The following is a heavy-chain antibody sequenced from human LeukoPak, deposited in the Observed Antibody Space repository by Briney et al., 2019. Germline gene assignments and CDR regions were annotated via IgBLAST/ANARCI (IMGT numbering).Heavy chain of an antibody. Sequence: ASVKVSCKASGYTFTGYYMHWVRQAPGQGLEWMGWINPNSGGTNYAQKFQGRVTMTRDTSISTAYMELSRLRSDDTAVYYCARDHSAALGYYYYMDVWGKGTAVTVSS. V-gene: IGHV1-2*02. CDR2: INPNSGGT. D-gene: IGHD2-2*01. J-gene: IGHJ6*03. CDR3: ARDHSAALGYYYYMDV. CDR1: GYTFTGYY.